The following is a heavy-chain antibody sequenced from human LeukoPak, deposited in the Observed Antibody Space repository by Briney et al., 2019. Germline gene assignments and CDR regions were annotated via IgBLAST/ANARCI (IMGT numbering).Heavy chain of an antibody. CDR2: ISAYNGNT. Sequence: GASVKVSCKASGYTFTSYGISWVRQAPGQGLEWMGWISAYNGNTNYAQKLQGRVTMTTDTSTSTAYMELRSLRSDDTAVYYCARAVVPAPLLNYYYYYMDVWGKGTTVTVSS. V-gene: IGHV1-18*01. CDR1: GYTFTSYG. J-gene: IGHJ6*03. D-gene: IGHD2-2*01. CDR3: ARAVVPAPLLNYYYYYMDV.